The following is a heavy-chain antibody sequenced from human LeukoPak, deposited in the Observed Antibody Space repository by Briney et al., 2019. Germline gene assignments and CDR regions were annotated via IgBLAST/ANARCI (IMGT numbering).Heavy chain of an antibody. D-gene: IGHD3-22*01. Sequence: SVKISCKASGGTFCSYAISWVRQASGQGLEWMGRIISILGIANYAQQFQGRVTITADKSTSTAYMELRSLRSEDTAVYYCARYRWYYYDSSGYYAPFDYWGQGTLVTVSS. J-gene: IGHJ4*02. V-gene: IGHV1-69*04. CDR3: ARYRWYYYDSSGYYAPFDY. CDR1: GGTFCSYA. CDR2: IISILGIA.